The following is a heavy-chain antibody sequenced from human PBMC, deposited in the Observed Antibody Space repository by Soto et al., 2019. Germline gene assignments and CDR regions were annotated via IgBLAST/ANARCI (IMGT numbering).Heavy chain of an antibody. CDR1: GFTFGAYT. CDR3: TRVVAAAGDH. D-gene: IGHD6-13*01. V-gene: IGHV3-49*03. Sequence: EVQVVESGGAWVQPGRSLRLSCSTSGFTFGAYTMTWFRQAPGKGPEWVAFIRGEDYGGTTEYAASVKGRFTVSRDNSKGVAYLEMNNLKSDDTAVYYCTRVVAAAGDHWGRGTLVTVSS. J-gene: IGHJ4*02. CDR2: IRGEDYGGTT.